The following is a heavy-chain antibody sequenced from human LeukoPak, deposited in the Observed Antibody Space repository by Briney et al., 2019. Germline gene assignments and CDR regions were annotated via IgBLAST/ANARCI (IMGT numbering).Heavy chain of an antibody. Sequence: GGSLRLSCAASGFTFRSYGMHWVRQAPGKGLEWVAFIRYDGSNKYYADSVKGRFTISRDNSKNTLYLQMNSLRAEDTAVYYCMGYCSSTSCYKVDYWGQGTLVTVSS. CDR1: GFTFRSYG. V-gene: IGHV3-30*02. D-gene: IGHD2-2*02. CDR3: MGYCSSTSCYKVDY. CDR2: IRYDGSNK. J-gene: IGHJ4*02.